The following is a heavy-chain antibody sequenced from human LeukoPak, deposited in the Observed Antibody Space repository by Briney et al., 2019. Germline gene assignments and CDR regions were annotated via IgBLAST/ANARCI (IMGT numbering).Heavy chain of an antibody. CDR3: TKELQVAVAVADYYYFYMDV. J-gene: IGHJ6*03. D-gene: IGHD6-19*01. V-gene: IGHV3-23*01. CDR2: INGGGNTT. Sequence: PGGSLRLSCAASGFAFSSFAMGWVRQSPGKGLEWLSTINGGGNTTFYADSVKGRFTISRDNPKNTLYLHMDGLRPDDTAIYYCTKELQVAVAVADYYYFYMDVWGRGIAVSVSS. CDR1: GFAFSSFA.